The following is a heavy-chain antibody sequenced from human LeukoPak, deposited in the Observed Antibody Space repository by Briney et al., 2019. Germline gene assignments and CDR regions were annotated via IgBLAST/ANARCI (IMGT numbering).Heavy chain of an antibody. V-gene: IGHV3-30*03. CDR2: ISYDGSNK. J-gene: IGHJ4*02. Sequence: PGGSLRLSCAASGFTFSSYGMHWVRQAPGKGLEWVAVISYDGSNKYYADSVKGRFTISRDNSKNTLYLQMNSLRAEDTAVYYCARDVLRSAPDYWGQGTLVTVSS. D-gene: IGHD4/OR15-4a*01. CDR3: ARDVLRSAPDY. CDR1: GFTFSSYG.